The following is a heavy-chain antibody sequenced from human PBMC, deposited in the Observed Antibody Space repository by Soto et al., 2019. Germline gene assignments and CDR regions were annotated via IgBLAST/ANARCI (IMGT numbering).Heavy chain of an antibody. CDR2: IYYSGST. CDR3: ARRYGSSFEY. CDR1: GGSISSSSYY. V-gene: IGHV4-61*05. D-gene: IGHD3-9*01. J-gene: IGHJ4*02. Sequence: SETLSLTCTVSGGSISSSSYYWSWIRQPPGKGLEWIGYIYYSGSTNYNPSLKSRVTISVDTSKNQFSLKLSSVTAADTAVYYCARRYGSSFEYWGEGTLVTVCS.